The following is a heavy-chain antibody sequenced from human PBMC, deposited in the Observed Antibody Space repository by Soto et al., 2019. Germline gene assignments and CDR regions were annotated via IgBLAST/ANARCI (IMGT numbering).Heavy chain of an antibody. CDR2: TYYRSKWYN. Sequence: PSQTLSLTCALSGDSVSSNSAAWNWIRQSPSRGLEWLGRTYYRSKWYNDYAVSVKSRITINPDTSKNQFSLHLNSVTPEDTAVYYCAREEVVGYSNGYFGFEIWGQGTLVTVSS. V-gene: IGHV6-1*01. J-gene: IGHJ4*03. CDR3: AREEVVGYSNGYFGFEI. D-gene: IGHD6-25*01. CDR1: GDSVSSNSAA.